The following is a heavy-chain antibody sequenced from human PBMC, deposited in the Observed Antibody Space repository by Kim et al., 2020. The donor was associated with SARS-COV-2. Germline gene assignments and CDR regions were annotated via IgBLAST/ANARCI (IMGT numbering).Heavy chain of an antibody. CDR3: ARDRDCSGGSCYFGY. J-gene: IGHJ4*02. D-gene: IGHD2-15*01. V-gene: IGHV4-31*02. Sequence: PSLKSRVTISVDTSKNQFSLKLSSVTAADTAVYYCARDRDCSGGSCYFGYWGQGTLVTVSS.